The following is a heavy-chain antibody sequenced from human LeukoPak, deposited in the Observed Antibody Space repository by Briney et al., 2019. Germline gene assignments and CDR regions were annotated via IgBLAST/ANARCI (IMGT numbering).Heavy chain of an antibody. V-gene: IGHV1-69*13. Sequence: SVKVSCKASGGTFIIYAISWVRQAPGQGLEWMGGIIPIFGTANYAQKFQGRVTITADESTSTAYMELSSLRSEDTAVYYCARDRGYCSSTSCLNWFDPWGQGTLVTVSS. D-gene: IGHD2-2*01. J-gene: IGHJ5*02. CDR2: IIPIFGTA. CDR1: GGTFIIYA. CDR3: ARDRGYCSSTSCLNWFDP.